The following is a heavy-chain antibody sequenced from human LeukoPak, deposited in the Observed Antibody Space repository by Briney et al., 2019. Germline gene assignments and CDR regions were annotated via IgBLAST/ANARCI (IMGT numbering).Heavy chain of an antibody. D-gene: IGHD2-15*01. Sequence: GESLKISCKGSGYSFTSYWIGWVRQMPGKGLEWMGIIYPGDSDTRYSPSFQGQITISADKSISTAYLQWSSLKASDTAMYYCARQTTSRSGPLDYWGQGTLVTVSS. CDR1: GYSFTSYW. J-gene: IGHJ4*02. CDR3: ARQTTSRSGPLDY. CDR2: IYPGDSDT. V-gene: IGHV5-51*01.